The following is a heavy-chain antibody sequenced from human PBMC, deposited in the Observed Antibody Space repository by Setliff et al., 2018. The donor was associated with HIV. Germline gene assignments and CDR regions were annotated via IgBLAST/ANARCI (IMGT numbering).Heavy chain of an antibody. J-gene: IGHJ5*02. CDR3: ARVSLLRFGTRCFDP. V-gene: IGHV4-34*04. CDR1: GGSISGYY. CDR2: INPVGRND. D-gene: IGHD3-10*01. Sequence: PSETLSLTCAVYGGSISGYYWSWIRQPPGKGLEWIGEINPVGRNDNYNPSLNNRAAIVLDTSKNQFPLWLTSVTAADTAVFYCARVSLLRFGTRCFDPWGQGILVTVSS.